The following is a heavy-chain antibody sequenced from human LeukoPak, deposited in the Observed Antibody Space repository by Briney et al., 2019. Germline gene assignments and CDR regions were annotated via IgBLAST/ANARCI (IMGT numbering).Heavy chain of an antibody. V-gene: IGHV4-34*01. Sequence: SETLSLTCAVYGGSFSGYYWSWIRQPPGKGREWIGEINHSGSTNYNPSLKSRVTISVDTSKNQFSLKLSAVTAADTAVYYCARGWNQYDYWGQGTLVTVSS. CDR3: ARGWNQYDY. J-gene: IGHJ4*02. CDR1: GGSFSGYY. CDR2: INHSGST. D-gene: IGHD1-1*01.